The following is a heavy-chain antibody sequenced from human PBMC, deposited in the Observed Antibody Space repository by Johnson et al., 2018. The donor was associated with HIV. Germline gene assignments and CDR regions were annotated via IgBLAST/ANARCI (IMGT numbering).Heavy chain of an antibody. J-gene: IGHJ3*02. D-gene: IGHD2-15*01. V-gene: IGHV3-33*06. Sequence: QVQLVESGGGLVQPGGSLRLSCAASGFTFSSYAMHWVRQAPGKGLEWVAVIWYDGSNKYYAESVKGRFTISRDNSKNTLYLQMNSLRAEDTAVYYCAKESMSRIVVVVAAAPPTAFDIWGQGTMVTVSS. CDR2: IWYDGSNK. CDR1: GFTFSSYA. CDR3: AKESMSRIVVVVAAAPPTAFDI.